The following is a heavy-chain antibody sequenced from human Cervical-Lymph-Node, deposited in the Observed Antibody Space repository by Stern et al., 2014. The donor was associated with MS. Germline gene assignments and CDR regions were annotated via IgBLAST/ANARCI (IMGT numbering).Heavy chain of an antibody. CDR2: IWYDGSNK. CDR1: GFTFSSYG. V-gene: IGHV3-33*01. Sequence: VQLVESGGGVVQPGRSLRLSCAASGFTFSSYGMHWVRQAPGKGLECVAVIWYDGSNKYYADSVKGRFTISRDNSKNTLYLQMNSLRAEDTAVYYCARGGDVRGVMLDYWGQGTLVTVSS. J-gene: IGHJ4*02. CDR3: ARGGDVRGVMLDY. D-gene: IGHD3-10*01.